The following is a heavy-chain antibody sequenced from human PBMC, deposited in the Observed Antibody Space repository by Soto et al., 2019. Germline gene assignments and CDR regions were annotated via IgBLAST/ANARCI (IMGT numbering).Heavy chain of an antibody. Sequence: SETLSLTCTVSGGSICSYYWSWIRQPPGKGLEWIGYIYYSGSTNYNPSLKSRVTISVDTSKNQFSLKLSSVTAADTAVYYCATQTRRGWGHYWGQGTLVTVSS. CDR1: GGSICSYY. J-gene: IGHJ4*02. V-gene: IGHV4-59*08. D-gene: IGHD6-19*01. CDR3: ATQTRRGWGHY. CDR2: IYYSGST.